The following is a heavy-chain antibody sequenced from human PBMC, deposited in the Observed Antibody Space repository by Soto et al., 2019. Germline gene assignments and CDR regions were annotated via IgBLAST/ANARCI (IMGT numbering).Heavy chain of an antibody. V-gene: IGHV1-69*13. Sequence: ASVKVSCKASGGTFSSYAISWVRQAPGQGLEWMGGIIPIFGTANYAQKFQGRVTITADESTSTAYMELSSLRSEDTAVYYCAREFMASTCYYYYGMDVWGQGTTVTVSS. CDR3: AREFMASTCYYYYGMDV. CDR1: GGTFSSYA. CDR2: IIPIFGTA. J-gene: IGHJ6*02.